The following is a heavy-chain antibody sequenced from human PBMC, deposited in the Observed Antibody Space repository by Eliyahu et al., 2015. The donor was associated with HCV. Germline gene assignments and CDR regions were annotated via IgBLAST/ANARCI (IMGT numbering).Heavy chain of an antibody. J-gene: IGHJ4*02. V-gene: IGHV3-23*01. Sequence: EVQLLESGGDLVQPGGSLRLSCAASGFTXXTYAMTWVRQAPGKGLEWVSSLSGSGDSTYYADSVKGRCTISRDNSKNTLYLQMNSLRAEDTAVYYCAKGASYDYVKNFDYWGQGTLVTVSS. CDR3: AKGASYDYVKNFDY. D-gene: IGHD3-16*01. CDR1: GFTXXTYA. CDR2: LSGSGDST.